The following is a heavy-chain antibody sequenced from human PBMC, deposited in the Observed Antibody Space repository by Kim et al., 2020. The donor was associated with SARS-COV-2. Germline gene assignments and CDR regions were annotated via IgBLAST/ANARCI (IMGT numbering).Heavy chain of an antibody. Sequence: SQTLSLTCAISGDSVSSNSAAWNWIRQSPSRGLEWLGRTYYRSKWYNDYAVSVNSRITINPDTSKNQFSLQLNSVTPEDTAVYYCARDRPQQGSSELAAAGSLDYYGMDVWGQGTTVTVSS. CDR2: TYYRSKWYN. D-gene: IGHD6-13*01. CDR3: ARDRPQQGSSELAAAGSLDYYGMDV. V-gene: IGHV6-1*01. J-gene: IGHJ6*02. CDR1: GDSVSSNSAA.